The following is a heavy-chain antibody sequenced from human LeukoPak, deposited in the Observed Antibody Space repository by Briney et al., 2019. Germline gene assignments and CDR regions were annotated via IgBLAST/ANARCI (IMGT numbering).Heavy chain of an antibody. CDR3: ARISSSWPFDY. Sequence: TGGSLRLACAASGFTFSSYWMSWVRQAPGKGLEWVANIKQDGSEKYYVDSVKGRFTISRDNAKNSLYLQMNSLRAEDTAVYYCARISSSWPFDYWGQGTLVTVSS. CDR2: IKQDGSEK. D-gene: IGHD6-13*01. V-gene: IGHV3-7*01. CDR1: GFTFSSYW. J-gene: IGHJ4*02.